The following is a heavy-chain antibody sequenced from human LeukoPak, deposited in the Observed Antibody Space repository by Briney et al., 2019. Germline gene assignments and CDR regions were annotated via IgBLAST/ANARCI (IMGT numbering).Heavy chain of an antibody. J-gene: IGHJ4*02. CDR3: ARDYWWNYDY. CDR1: VFTFSDYA. V-gene: IGHV3-30-3*01. CDR2: ISKDGSDK. Sequence: GALRLSCAASVFTFSDYAMHWVRQAPGKGLEWVAVISKDGSDKYYPGSVRGRFTISRDNSKNTIYLQMGSLRAEDTAIYYCARDYWWNYDYWGQGTLVTVSS. D-gene: IGHD1-7*01.